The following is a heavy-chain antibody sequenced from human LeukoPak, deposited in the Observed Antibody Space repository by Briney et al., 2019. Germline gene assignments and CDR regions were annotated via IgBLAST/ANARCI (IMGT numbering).Heavy chain of an antibody. D-gene: IGHD2-15*01. CDR3: ARADVVVVKGTGDYYYGMDV. Sequence: SVKVSCKASGGTFSSYAISWVRQAPGQGLEWMGRIIPILGIANYAQKFQGRVTITADKSTSTAYMELSSLRSEDTAVYYCARADVVVVKGTGDYYYGMDVWGRGTTVTDSS. CDR2: IIPILGIA. J-gene: IGHJ6*02. CDR1: GGTFSSYA. V-gene: IGHV1-69*04.